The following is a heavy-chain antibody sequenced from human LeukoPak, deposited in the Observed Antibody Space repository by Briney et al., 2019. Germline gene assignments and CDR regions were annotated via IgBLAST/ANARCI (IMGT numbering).Heavy chain of an antibody. D-gene: IGHD3-10*01. CDR2: IYYSGST. Sequence: SETLSLTCTVSGGSISSSSYYWGWIRQPPGKGLEWIGSIYYSGSTYYNPSLKSRVTISVDTSKNQFSLKLSSGTAADTAVYYCARREGSGSLDAFDIWGQGTMVTVSS. CDR1: GGSISSSSYY. J-gene: IGHJ3*02. CDR3: ARREGSGSLDAFDI. V-gene: IGHV4-39*01.